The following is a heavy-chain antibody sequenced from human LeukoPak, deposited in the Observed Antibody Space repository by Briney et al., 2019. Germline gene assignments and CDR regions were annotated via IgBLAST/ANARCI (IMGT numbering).Heavy chain of an antibody. V-gene: IGHV4-34*01. J-gene: IGHJ5*02. CDR1: GGSFSGYY. CDR2: INRSGST. Sequence: PSETLSLTCAVYGGSFSGYYWSWIRQPPGKGLEWIGEINRSGSTNYNPSLKSRVTISVDTSKNQFSLKLSSVTAADTAVYYCARGPGIAAAGNRRPTRPFDPWGQGTLVTVSS. D-gene: IGHD6-13*01. CDR3: ARGPGIAAAGNRRPTRPFDP.